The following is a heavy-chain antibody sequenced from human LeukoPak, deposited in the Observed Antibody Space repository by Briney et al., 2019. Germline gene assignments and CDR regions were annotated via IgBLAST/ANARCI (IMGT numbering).Heavy chain of an antibody. CDR2: IDSDVSVT. CDR3: ARVVGGVPF. D-gene: IGHD1-26*01. Sequence: GGSLRLSCAASGFTFSSYWLHWVRQTPGKGLVWVSRIDSDVSVTTYADSVKGRFTISRDNAKNTLFLQMNSLRAEDTAVCYCARVVGGVPFWGQGTLVTVSS. V-gene: IGHV3-74*01. CDR1: GFTFSSYW. J-gene: IGHJ4*02.